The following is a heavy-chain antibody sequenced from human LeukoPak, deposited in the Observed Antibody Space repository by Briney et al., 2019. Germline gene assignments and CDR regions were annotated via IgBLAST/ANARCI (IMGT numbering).Heavy chain of an antibody. CDR3: ARAGPGYCSGSSCFDY. Sequence: SETLSLTCTVSGGSFSGYYWSWVRQPPGKGLEWIGYIYYSGSTNYNPSLKSRVTISLDTSKNQFSLKLSSVTAADTAVYYCARAGPGYCSGSSCFDYWGQGTLVTVSS. J-gene: IGHJ4*02. V-gene: IGHV4-59*01. CDR1: GGSFSGYY. CDR2: IYYSGST. D-gene: IGHD2-15*01.